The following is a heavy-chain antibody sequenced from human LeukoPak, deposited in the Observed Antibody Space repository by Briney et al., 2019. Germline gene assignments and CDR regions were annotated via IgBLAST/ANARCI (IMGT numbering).Heavy chain of an antibody. Sequence: SETLSLTCTVSGGSISSYYWSWIRQPPGKGLEWIGYIYYSGSTNYNPSLKSRVTISVDTSKNQFSLKLSSVTAADTAVYYCARETGIGDAFDIWGQGTTVTVSS. CDR3: ARETGIGDAFDI. D-gene: IGHD3-10*01. V-gene: IGHV4-59*08. CDR2: IYYSGST. J-gene: IGHJ3*02. CDR1: GGSISSYY.